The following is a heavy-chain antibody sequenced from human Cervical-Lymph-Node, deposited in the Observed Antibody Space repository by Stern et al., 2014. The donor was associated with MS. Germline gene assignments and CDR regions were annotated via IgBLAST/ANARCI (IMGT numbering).Heavy chain of an antibody. J-gene: IGHJ1*01. Sequence: QMQLVQSGAEVKKPGASVTVSCKASGSTFTNYYVNWVRQAPGQGLEWMGIINPSGVSTNYALKFQGRVTMTRDTSASTVYMELSSLRSDDTAMYYCATFIRGAEYFQHWGQGTLVTVSS. CDR3: ATFIRGAEYFQH. CDR2: INPSGVST. CDR1: GSTFTNYY. D-gene: IGHD3-16*02. V-gene: IGHV1-46*01.